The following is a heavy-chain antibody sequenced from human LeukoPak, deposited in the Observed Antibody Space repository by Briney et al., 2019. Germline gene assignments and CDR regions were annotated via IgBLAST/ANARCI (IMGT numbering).Heavy chain of an antibody. D-gene: IGHD1-26*01. CDR1: GYTFSNYG. CDR2: IIPIFGTA. Sequence: ASVKVSCKASGYTFSNYGISWVRQAPGQGLEWMGGIIPIFGTANYAQKFQGRVTITADESTSTAYMELSSLRSEDTAVYYCARDNSVGDTAWWFDPWGQGTLVTVSS. CDR3: ARDNSVGDTAWWFDP. J-gene: IGHJ5*02. V-gene: IGHV1-69*13.